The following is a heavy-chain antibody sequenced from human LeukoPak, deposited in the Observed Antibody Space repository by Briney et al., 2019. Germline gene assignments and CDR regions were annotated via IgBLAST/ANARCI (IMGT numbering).Heavy chain of an antibody. D-gene: IGHD2-21*02. V-gene: IGHV4-61*02. CDR2: IYSSGST. Sequence: SETLSLTCTVSGGSINSDNYYWNWIRQPAGKGLEWIGRIYSSGSTKHNPSLKSRVTISVDTSKNQLSLKLSSVTAADTAVYYCARIYCGGDCRGYYYHYYMDVWGKGTTVTISS. CDR1: GGSINSDNYY. J-gene: IGHJ6*03. CDR3: ARIYCGGDCRGYYYHYYMDV.